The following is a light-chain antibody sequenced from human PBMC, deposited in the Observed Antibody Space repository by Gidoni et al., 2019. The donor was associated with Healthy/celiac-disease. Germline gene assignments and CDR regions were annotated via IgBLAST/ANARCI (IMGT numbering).Light chain of an antibody. Sequence: EIVLTQSPATLASSPGERATLSCSASQSVSSYLAWYQQKPGQAPRLLIYDSSNRATGTPARFSGSGSGTDFTLTISSLEPEDFAVYYCQQRSNWPPTFGGGTKVEIK. CDR1: QSVSSY. J-gene: IGKJ4*01. CDR3: QQRSNWPPT. V-gene: IGKV3-11*01. CDR2: DSS.